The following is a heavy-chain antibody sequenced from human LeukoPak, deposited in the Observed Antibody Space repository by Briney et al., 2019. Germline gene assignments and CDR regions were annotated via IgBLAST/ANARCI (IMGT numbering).Heavy chain of an antibody. CDR1: GGSMTSYC. CDR2: ISASGST. J-gene: IGHJ4*02. Sequence: SETLSLTCGVSGGSMTSYCWSWIRQAPGKGLEWIGYISASGSTNYNPSLGSRLTISMDAPKNQFSLSLTSVTAADTAVYYCASGYTNWWPLDYWGQGARVIVSS. CDR3: ASGYTNWWPLDY. V-gene: IGHV4-59*12. D-gene: IGHD2-8*02.